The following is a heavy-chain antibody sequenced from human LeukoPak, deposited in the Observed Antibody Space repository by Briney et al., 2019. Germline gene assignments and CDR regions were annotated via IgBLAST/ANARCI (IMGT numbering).Heavy chain of an antibody. D-gene: IGHD3-22*01. CDR3: ARAEGNYYDSSTGDY. CDR2: INWNGGST. J-gene: IGHJ4*02. CDR1: GFTFDDYG. Sequence: GGSLRLYCAASGFTFDDYGMSWVRQAPGKGLEWVSGINWNGGSTGYADSVKGRFTISRDNAKNSLYLQMNSLRAEDTALYYCARAEGNYYDSSTGDYWGQGTLVTVSS. V-gene: IGHV3-20*04.